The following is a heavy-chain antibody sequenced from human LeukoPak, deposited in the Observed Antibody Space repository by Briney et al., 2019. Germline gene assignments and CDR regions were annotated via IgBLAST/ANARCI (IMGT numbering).Heavy chain of an antibody. D-gene: IGHD6-19*01. CDR3: ARRVLMSSAGVPDTWLDP. V-gene: IGHV4-59*08. J-gene: IGHJ5*02. Sequence: SETLSLTCTVSGSSVSNYYWNWIRQPPGKGLEWLSHISYSGSTIYNPSLNSRVTISLDTSKNQFSLNLNSVTAADTAVYYCARRVLMSSAGVPDTWLDPWGQGTLVTVSS. CDR2: ISYSGST. CDR1: GSSVSNYY.